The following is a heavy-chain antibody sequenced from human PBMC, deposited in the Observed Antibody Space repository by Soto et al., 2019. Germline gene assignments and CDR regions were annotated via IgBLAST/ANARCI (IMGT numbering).Heavy chain of an antibody. CDR2: MNPNSGNT. CDR1: GYTFTSYD. CDR3: ATKTYSSGWNAFDI. V-gene: IGHV1-8*01. Sequence: GASVKVSCKASGYTFTSYDINWVRQATGQGLEWMGWMNPNSGNTGYAQKFQGRVTMTRNTSISTAYMELSSLRSEDTAVYYCATKTYSSGWNAFDIWGQGTMVTVSS. J-gene: IGHJ3*02. D-gene: IGHD6-19*01.